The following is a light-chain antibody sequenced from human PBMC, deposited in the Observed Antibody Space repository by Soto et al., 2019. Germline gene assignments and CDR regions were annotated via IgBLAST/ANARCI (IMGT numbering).Light chain of an antibody. CDR2: GAS. V-gene: IGKV3-20*01. CDR3: QQYNNWPRAT. CDR1: QSVRSGY. J-gene: IGKJ4*01. Sequence: EIVLTQSPGTRSLSPGERATLSCRASQSVRSGYFAWYQQKPGQAPRLLIVGASSRATGIPDRFSGGGSGTEFNITISSLQSEDSAIYYCQQYNNWPRATFGGGTKVDIK.